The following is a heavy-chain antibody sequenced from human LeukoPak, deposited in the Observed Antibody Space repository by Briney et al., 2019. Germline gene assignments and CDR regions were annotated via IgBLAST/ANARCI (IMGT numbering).Heavy chain of an antibody. CDR2: IYYSGST. J-gene: IGHJ4*02. V-gene: IGHV4-39*02. Sequence: SETLSLTCTVSGGSISSSSYYWGWIRQPPGKGLEWIGSIYYSGSTYYNPSLKSRVTISVDTSKNQFSLKLSSVTAADTAVYYCARDKAYGDSEDYWGQGTLVTVSS. D-gene: IGHD4-17*01. CDR3: ARDKAYGDSEDY. CDR1: GGSISSSSYY.